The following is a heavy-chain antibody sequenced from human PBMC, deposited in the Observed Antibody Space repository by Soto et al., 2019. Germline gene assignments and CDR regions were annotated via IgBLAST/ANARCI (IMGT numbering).Heavy chain of an antibody. J-gene: IGHJ5*02. V-gene: IGHV3-23*01. D-gene: IGHD3-10*01. CDR2: IIGSGGST. CDR1: GFTFSSYA. CDR3: ANGYCSGTLKYNWFDT. Sequence: GGSLRLSCAASGFTFSSYAMSWVRQAPGKGLEWVSAIIGSGGSTYYADSVKGRFTISRDNSKNTLYLQMNSLRAEDTAVFYCANGYCSGTLKYNWFDTWGQGTLVTVSS.